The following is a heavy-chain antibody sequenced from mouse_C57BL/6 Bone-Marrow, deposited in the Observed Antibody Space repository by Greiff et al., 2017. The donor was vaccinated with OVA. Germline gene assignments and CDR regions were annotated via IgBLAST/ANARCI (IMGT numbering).Heavy chain of an antibody. CDR1: GFTFSDYG. V-gene: IGHV5-17*01. D-gene: IGHD1-1*01. CDR2: ISSGSSTI. Sequence: EVKIQESGGGLVKPGGSLKLSCAASGFTFSDYGMHWVRQAPEKGLEWVAYISSGSSTIYYADTVKGRFTISRDNAKNTLFLQMTSLRSEDTAMYYCARPPYGSSYLGVWGTGTTVTVSS. CDR3: ARPPYGSSYLGV. J-gene: IGHJ1*03.